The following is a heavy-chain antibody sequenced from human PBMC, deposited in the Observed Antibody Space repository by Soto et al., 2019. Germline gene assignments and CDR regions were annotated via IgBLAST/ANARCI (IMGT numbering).Heavy chain of an antibody. CDR2: IYYSGST. CDR3: ARVYEREYYVDY. CDR1: GGSISSYS. J-gene: IGHJ4*02. D-gene: IGHD5-12*01. V-gene: IGHV4-59*07. Sequence: QVQIQASGLVLVKPSDTLSITCTVSGGSISSYSWSWIRQPQGKGLEWIGYIYYSGSTNYNPSLKSRGTISVDTSKNQFSLKLSSVTAADTAVYYCARVYEREYYVDYWGQGTLVTVSS.